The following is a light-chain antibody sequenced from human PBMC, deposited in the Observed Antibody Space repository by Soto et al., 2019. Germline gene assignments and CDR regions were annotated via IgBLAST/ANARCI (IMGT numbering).Light chain of an antibody. J-gene: IGKJ5*01. V-gene: IGKV3-15*01. Sequence: EIVMTQSPASLSVSPGESVTLSCRASQSVASNLAWYQQKPGQAPRLLIYGTSTRATGVPDRFSGSGSGTDFTLTISSLEPEDFSVYYCQQRYNWPITFGQGTRLEIK. CDR2: GTS. CDR3: QQRYNWPIT. CDR1: QSVASN.